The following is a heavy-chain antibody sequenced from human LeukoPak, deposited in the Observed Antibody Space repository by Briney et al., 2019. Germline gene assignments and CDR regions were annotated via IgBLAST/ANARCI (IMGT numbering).Heavy chain of an antibody. Sequence: GGSLRLSCAASGFTVSSNYMSWDRQAPGKGLEWVSVIYSGGSTYYADSVKGRFTISRDNSKNTLYLQMNSLRAEDTAVYYCAKELEQWLAYYFDYWGQGTLVTVSS. J-gene: IGHJ4*02. D-gene: IGHD6-19*01. V-gene: IGHV3-53*01. CDR3: AKELEQWLAYYFDY. CDR2: IYSGGST. CDR1: GFTVSSNY.